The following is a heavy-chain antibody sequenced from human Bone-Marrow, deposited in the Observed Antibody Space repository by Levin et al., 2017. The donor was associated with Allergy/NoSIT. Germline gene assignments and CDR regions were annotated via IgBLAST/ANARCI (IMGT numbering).Heavy chain of an antibody. CDR1: GFSVSSNS. CDR3: ASAPAPRNWYFDL. J-gene: IGHJ2*01. V-gene: IGHV3-53*01. Sequence: GGSLRLSCAVSGFSVSSNSMSWVRHSPGKGLEWISTKDVIGTTFYADSVRGRFTIARDTSKNMIFLQMNILRPDDTAMYYCASAPAPRNWYFDLWGRGTPVTVSS. CDR2: KDVIGTT.